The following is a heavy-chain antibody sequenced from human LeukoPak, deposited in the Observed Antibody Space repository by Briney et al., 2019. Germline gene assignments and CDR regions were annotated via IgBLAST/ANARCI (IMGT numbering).Heavy chain of an antibody. Sequence: GGSLRLSCAASGFTFDDYAMHWVRQAPGKGLEWVSGISWNSGSIGYADSVKGRFTISRDNAKNSLYLQMNSLRAEDTAVYYCAREDTATVFDYWGQGTLVTVSS. CDR1: GFTFDDYA. D-gene: IGHD5-18*01. V-gene: IGHV3-9*01. CDR2: ISWNSGSI. J-gene: IGHJ4*02. CDR3: AREDTATVFDY.